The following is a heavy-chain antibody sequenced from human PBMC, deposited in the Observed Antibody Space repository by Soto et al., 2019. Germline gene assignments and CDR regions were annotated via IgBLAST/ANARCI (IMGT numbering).Heavy chain of an antibody. J-gene: IGHJ6*02. CDR3: ARGGYYDNNWVQLRHSGSDV. Sequence: PLNLSCKTAGYAISVDRGGWGLLTQGQGLEWMGWISPYDDSTIYAEKLQGRVTMTADTSTRIVNLTLRSLKSDDTAVYYCARGGYYDNNWVQLRHSGSDVWRHGTSVTVSS. CDR2: ISPYDDST. D-gene: IGHD3-16*01. CDR1: GYAISVDR. V-gene: IGHV1-18*01.